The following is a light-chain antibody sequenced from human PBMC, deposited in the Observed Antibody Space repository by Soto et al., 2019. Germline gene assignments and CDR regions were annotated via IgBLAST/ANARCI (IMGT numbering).Light chain of an antibody. CDR2: AAS. Sequence: DIQVTQSPPSLSASVGDRVTITCRASQDVGVYLAWYQQKPGTAPKLLISAASTLPVGVPARFSGSGSGTDFTLTISSLEPEDSATYFCQQCARFPLAFGGGTKVEIK. V-gene: IGKV1-12*01. CDR3: QQCARFPLA. CDR1: QDVGVY. J-gene: IGKJ4*01.